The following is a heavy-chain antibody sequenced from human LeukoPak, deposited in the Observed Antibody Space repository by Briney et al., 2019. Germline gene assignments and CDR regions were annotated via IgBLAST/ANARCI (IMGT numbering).Heavy chain of an antibody. CDR2: IYYRGST. V-gene: IGHV4-59*01. Sequence: PSETLSLTCTVSGGSISSYYWSWIRQPPGKGLEWIGYIYYRGSTNYNPSLKSRVTISVDISKNQFSLKLSSVTAADRAVYYFARTTEGGYTYDYFYYHYMDVWGKGTTVTISS. CDR3: ARTTEGGYTYDYFYYHYMDV. J-gene: IGHJ6*03. CDR1: GGSISSYY. D-gene: IGHD5-18*01.